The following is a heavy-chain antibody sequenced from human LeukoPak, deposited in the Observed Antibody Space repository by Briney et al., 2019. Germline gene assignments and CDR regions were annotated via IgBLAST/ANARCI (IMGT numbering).Heavy chain of an antibody. Sequence: GGSLRLSCAASGFSVTNYFMSWVRRAPGKGLEWVSVIYSGGDTFHADSVKGRFILSRDISKNTLYLQMNSLRADDTAVYYCTRDPDDWGQGTLVTVSS. CDR3: TRDPDD. CDR1: GFSVTNYF. J-gene: IGHJ4*02. CDR2: IYSGGDT. V-gene: IGHV3-66*01.